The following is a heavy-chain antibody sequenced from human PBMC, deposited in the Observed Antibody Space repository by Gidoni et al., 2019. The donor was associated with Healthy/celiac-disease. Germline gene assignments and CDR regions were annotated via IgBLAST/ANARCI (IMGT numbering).Heavy chain of an antibody. CDR3: ATPTFRWELSGPQYYFDY. D-gene: IGHD1-26*01. J-gene: IGHJ4*02. Sequence: QVQLVQSGAEVKKPGASVKVSCKVSGYTLTELSMHWVRQAPGKGLEWMGGFDPEDGETIYAQKFQGRVTMTEDTSTDTAYMELSSLRSEDTAVYYCATPTFRWELSGPQYYFDYWGQGTLVTVSS. CDR2: FDPEDGET. V-gene: IGHV1-24*01. CDR1: GYTLTELS.